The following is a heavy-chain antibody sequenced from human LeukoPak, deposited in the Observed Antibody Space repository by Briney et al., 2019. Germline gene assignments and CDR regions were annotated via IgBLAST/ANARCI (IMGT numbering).Heavy chain of an antibody. CDR2: IIPIFGTA. J-gene: IGHJ4*02. D-gene: IGHD4-11*01. Sequence: SSVKVSXKASGGTFSSYAISWMRQAHGQGLEWIGGIIPIFGTANYAQKFQGRVTITADESTSTAYMELSSLRSEDTAVYYCAFGVKRGTTVTHWGQGTLVTVSS. CDR1: GGTFSSYA. CDR3: AFGVKRGTTVTH. V-gene: IGHV1-69*01.